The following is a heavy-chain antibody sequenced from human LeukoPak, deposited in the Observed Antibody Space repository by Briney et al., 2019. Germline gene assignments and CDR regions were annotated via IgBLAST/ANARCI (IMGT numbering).Heavy chain of an antibody. CDR2: IYYSGST. J-gene: IGHJ6*03. V-gene: IGHV4-59*12. Sequence: SETLSLTCTVSGGSISSYYWSWLRQPPGKGLEWIGYIYYSGSTNYNPSLKSRVTISVDTSKNQFSLKLRSVTAADTAVYYCAKGSGGYYYYMDVWGKGTTVTVSS. CDR3: AKGSGGYYYYMDV. D-gene: IGHD3-10*01. CDR1: GGSISSYY.